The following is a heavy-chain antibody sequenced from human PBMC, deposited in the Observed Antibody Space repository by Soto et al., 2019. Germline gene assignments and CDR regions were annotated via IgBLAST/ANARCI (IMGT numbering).Heavy chain of an antibody. CDR2: ISAYNGNT. Sequence: QVQLVQSGAEVKKPGASVKVSCKASGYTFTSYGISWVRQAPGQGLEWMGWISAYNGNTNYAQKLQGRVTMTTDTSTRTAYMELRSLRSDDTAVYYCARRYCSSTSCYGPGYYYGMDVWGQGTTVTVSS. CDR1: GYTFTSYG. V-gene: IGHV1-18*01. J-gene: IGHJ6*02. CDR3: ARRYCSSTSCYGPGYYYGMDV. D-gene: IGHD2-2*01.